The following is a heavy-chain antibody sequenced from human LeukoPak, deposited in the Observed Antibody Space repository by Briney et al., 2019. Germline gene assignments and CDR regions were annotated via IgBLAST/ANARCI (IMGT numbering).Heavy chain of an antibody. J-gene: IGHJ4*02. CDR1: GGSISSYY. Sequence: SETVSLTCTVSGGSISSYYWSWIRQPPGKGLEWFGYIYYSGSTNYNPSLKSRVTISVDTSKNQFSLKLSSVTAADTAVYYCAGNYYGSGSYYSEDRYWGQGTLVTVSS. D-gene: IGHD3-10*01. CDR2: IYYSGST. V-gene: IGHV4-59*08. CDR3: AGNYYGSGSYYSEDRY.